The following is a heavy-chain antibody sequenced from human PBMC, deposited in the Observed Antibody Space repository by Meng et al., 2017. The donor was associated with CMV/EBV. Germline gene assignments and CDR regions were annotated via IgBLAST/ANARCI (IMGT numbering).Heavy chain of an antibody. CDR3: ARGGLYYYDSSGHFDY. V-gene: IGHV4-4*07. CDR2: IYTSGST. D-gene: IGHD3-22*01. CDR1: GGSISSYY. Sequence: QAPLPEAGQGGGKASETLSLPCTVSGGSISSYYWSWIRQPAGKGLEWIGRIYTSGSTNYNPSLKSRVTMSVDTSKNQFSLKLSSVTAADTAVYYCARGGLYYYDSSGHFDYWGQGTLVTVSS. J-gene: IGHJ4*02.